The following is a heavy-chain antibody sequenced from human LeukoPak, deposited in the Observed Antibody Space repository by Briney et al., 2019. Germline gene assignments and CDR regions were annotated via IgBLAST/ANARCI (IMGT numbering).Heavy chain of an antibody. D-gene: IGHD2-2*01. CDR3: ARTEDIVVVPAAHFDY. J-gene: IGHJ4*02. V-gene: IGHV3-21*01. Sequence: PGGSLRLSCAASGFTFSSYSMNWVLQAPGKGLQWVSSISSSSSYIYYADSVKGRFTISRDNAKNSLYLQMNNLRAEDTAVYYCARTEDIVVVPAAHFDYWGQGTLVTVSS. CDR2: ISSSSSYI. CDR1: GFTFSSYS.